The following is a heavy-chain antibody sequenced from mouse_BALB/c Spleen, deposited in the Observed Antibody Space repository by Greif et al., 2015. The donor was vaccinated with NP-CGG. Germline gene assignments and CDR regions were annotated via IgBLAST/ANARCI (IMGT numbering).Heavy chain of an antibody. CDR1: GFTFSSYT. CDR3: ARGALITTVFGY. J-gene: IGHJ2*01. D-gene: IGHD1-2*01. V-gene: IGHV5-12-2*01. CDR2: ISNGGGST. Sequence: EVKLVESGGGLVQPGGSLKLSCAASGFTFSSYTMSWVRQTPEKRLEWVAYISNGGGSTYYPDTVKGRFTISRDNAKNTLYLQLSSLKSEDTAMYYCARGALITTVFGYWGQGTTLTVSS.